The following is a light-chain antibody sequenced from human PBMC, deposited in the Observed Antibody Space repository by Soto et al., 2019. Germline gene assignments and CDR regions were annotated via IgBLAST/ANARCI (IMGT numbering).Light chain of an antibody. CDR1: QTVPSR. V-gene: IGKV3-15*01. CDR2: GAS. J-gene: IGKJ5*01. Sequence: EIVLTQSPATLSVSPGEGVTLSCRASQTVPSRIAWYQQKPGQAPRLPIYGASTRATGVPDRFSGTGSGTEFTLTISSLKSEDYGVYYCQQYKSWPPITFGQGTRLEIK. CDR3: QQYKSWPPIT.